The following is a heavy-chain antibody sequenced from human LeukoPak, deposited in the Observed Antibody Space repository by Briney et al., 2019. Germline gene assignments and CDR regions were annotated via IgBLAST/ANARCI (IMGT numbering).Heavy chain of an antibody. D-gene: IGHD2-15*01. CDR3: ARDGGLHTNFDY. J-gene: IGHJ4*02. CDR2: TKPDGSAE. CDR1: GFTFRNYW. V-gene: IGHV3-7*01. Sequence: GGSLRLPCAASGFTFRNYWMGWVHQAPGKGLEWVANTKPDGSAEYYADSVRGRFTASRDNANNLLYLQMNRLRAEDTAVYYCARDGGLHTNFDYWGQGTLLTVSS.